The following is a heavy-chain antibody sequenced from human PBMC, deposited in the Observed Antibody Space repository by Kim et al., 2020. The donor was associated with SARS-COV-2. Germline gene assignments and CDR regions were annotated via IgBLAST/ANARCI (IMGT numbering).Heavy chain of an antibody. J-gene: IGHJ4*02. V-gene: IGHV1-3*01. D-gene: IGHD6-13*01. Sequence: YSQKFQGRVTITRDTYASTAYMELSSLRSEDTAVYYCASEWGYSSSFDYWGQGTLVTVSS. CDR3: ASEWGYSSSFDY.